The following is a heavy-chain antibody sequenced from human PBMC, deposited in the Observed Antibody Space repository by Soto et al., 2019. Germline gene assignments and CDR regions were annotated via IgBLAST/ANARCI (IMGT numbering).Heavy chain of an antibody. CDR3: ARPLWVNGYYLYFDY. CDR1: GGSISSGGYY. V-gene: IGHV4-31*03. Sequence: PSETLPCGCTVSGGSISSGGYYWSWIRQHPGKGLEWIGYMYYTGATQYNPSLRSRFNMSVDTSQNQLSLTLSSVTAADTAGYYCARPLWVNGYYLYFDYWGQGTLVTVS. D-gene: IGHD5-18*01. J-gene: IGHJ4*02. CDR2: MYYTGAT.